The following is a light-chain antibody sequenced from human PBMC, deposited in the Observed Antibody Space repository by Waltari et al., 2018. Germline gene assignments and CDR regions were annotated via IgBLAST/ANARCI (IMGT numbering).Light chain of an antibody. CDR2: RAS. J-gene: IGKJ1*01. CDR1: QNINTW. CDR3: QQYSSLWT. Sequence: DIQMTQSPSTLSASVGDRVTITCRASQNINTWLAWYQQKPGKVPKLLIYRASTLQSGVASRFSGTGSGTEFTLTISSLQPDDFATYFCQQYSSLWTFGPGTKVEI. V-gene: IGKV1-5*03.